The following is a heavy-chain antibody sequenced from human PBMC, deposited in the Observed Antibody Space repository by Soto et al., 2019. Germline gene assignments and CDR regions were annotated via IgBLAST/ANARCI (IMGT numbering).Heavy chain of an antibody. Sequence: SETLSLTCTVSGGSISNYFWSWIRQPPGKGLEWIGYIYYSGNTNYNPSLNSRVTISVDTSKNQFSLKLSSVTAADTAVYYCARKSRGSGSYYMDVWGKGTTVTVSS. D-gene: IGHD3-10*01. J-gene: IGHJ6*03. CDR2: IYYSGNT. CDR1: GGSISNYF. CDR3: ARKSRGSGSYYMDV. V-gene: IGHV4-59*08.